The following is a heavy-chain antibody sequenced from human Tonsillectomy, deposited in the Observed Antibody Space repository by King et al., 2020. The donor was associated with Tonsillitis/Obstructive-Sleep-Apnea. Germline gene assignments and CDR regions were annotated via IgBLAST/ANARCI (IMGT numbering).Heavy chain of an antibody. CDR2: IYYSGST. CDR1: GGSVSSGSYY. Sequence: VPLQESGPGLVKPSETLSLTRTVSGGSVSSGSYYWSWIRQPPGKGLEWIGYIYYSGSTNYNPSLKSRVTISVDTSKNQFSLKLSSVTAADTAVYYCARVFPEPIHWGQGTLVTVSS. J-gene: IGHJ4*02. CDR3: ARVFPEPIH. V-gene: IGHV4-61*01.